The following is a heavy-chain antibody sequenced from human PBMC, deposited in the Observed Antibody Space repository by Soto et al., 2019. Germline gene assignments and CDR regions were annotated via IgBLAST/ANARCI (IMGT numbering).Heavy chain of an antibody. Sequence: SVKVSCKASGGTFSSYAISWVRQAPGQGLEWMGGIIPIFGTANYAQKFQGRVTITADESTSTAYMELSSLRSEDTAVYYCARGTVWGSYRYFLDYWGQGTLVTVPQ. V-gene: IGHV1-69*13. J-gene: IGHJ4*02. CDR3: ARGTVWGSYRYFLDY. CDR2: IIPIFGTA. D-gene: IGHD3-16*02. CDR1: GGTFSSYA.